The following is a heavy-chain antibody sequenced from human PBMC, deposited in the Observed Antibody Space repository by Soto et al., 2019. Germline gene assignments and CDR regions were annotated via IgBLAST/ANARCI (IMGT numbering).Heavy chain of an antibody. CDR3: ARDYPHCSGSNCPTFFDS. V-gene: IGHV6-1*01. D-gene: IGHD4-4*01. Sequence: SQTLSLTCGISGDNVSSNRAAWNWIRPSPSRGLEWLGRTYYRSKWYNDYAVSVRSRVIMNPDTSKNQFSLQLKSVTPEAPAVYFCARDYPHCSGSNCPTFFDSRYQEPLRTVFS. CDR2: TYYRSKWYN. CDR1: GDNVSSNRAA. J-gene: IGHJ4*02.